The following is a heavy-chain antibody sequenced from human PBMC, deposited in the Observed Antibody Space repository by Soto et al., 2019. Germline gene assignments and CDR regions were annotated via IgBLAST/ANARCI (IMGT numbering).Heavy chain of an antibody. CDR2: ISGGGGRT. J-gene: IGHJ4*02. Sequence: QPWGSLRVSCASSVFNFSTYGMSWVRQAPGKGLEWVSVISGGGGRTNYAGSVKGRFTISRDNSKNTLYIQMNSLRAEDTAVHYCAKGLEVTIFGVVTIYDYWGQGTMVTVSS. D-gene: IGHD3-3*01. CDR3: AKGLEVTIFGVVTIYDY. CDR1: VFNFSTYG. V-gene: IGHV3-23*01.